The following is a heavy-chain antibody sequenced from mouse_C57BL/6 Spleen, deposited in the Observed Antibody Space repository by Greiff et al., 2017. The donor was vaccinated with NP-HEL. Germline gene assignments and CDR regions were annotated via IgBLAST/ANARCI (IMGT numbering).Heavy chain of an antibody. V-gene: IGHV1-64*01. Sequence: QVQLQQPGAELVKPGASVKLSCKASGYTFTSYWMHWVKQRPGQGLAWIGMIHPNSGSTNYNEKFKSKATLTVDKSSSTAYMQLGSLTSEDSAVYYCARGTAQATFYAVDYWGQGTSVTVSS. D-gene: IGHD3-2*02. CDR2: IHPNSGST. J-gene: IGHJ4*01. CDR1: GYTFTSYW. CDR3: ARGTAQATFYAVDY.